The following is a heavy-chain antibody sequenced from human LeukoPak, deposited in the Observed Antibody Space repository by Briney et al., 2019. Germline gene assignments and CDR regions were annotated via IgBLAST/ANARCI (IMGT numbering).Heavy chain of an antibody. V-gene: IGHV4-39*01. D-gene: IGHD5-24*01. Sequence: SETLSLTCTVSGGSISSGDYYWSWIRQPPGKGLEWIGEINHSGSTYYNPSLKSRVTISVDTSKNQFSLKLSSVTAADTAVYYCARRMASLDYWGQGTLVTVSS. J-gene: IGHJ4*02. CDR2: INHSGST. CDR3: ARRMASLDY. CDR1: GGSISSGDYY.